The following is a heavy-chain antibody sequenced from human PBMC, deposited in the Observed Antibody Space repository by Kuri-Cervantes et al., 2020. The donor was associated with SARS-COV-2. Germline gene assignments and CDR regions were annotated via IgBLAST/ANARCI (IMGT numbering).Heavy chain of an antibody. CDR2: FYTTERI. V-gene: IGHV4-61*02. Sequence: LRLSCTVSGASISNGSYYWSWIRQPAGKGLEWIGRFYTTERINYNPSLKSRVTISVDTSKNQFSLRLTSVTAADTAVYYCARDVVHTYGWRAFDYWGQGSLITVSS. D-gene: IGHD5-18*01. J-gene: IGHJ4*02. CDR3: ARDVVHTYGWRAFDY. CDR1: GASISNGSYY.